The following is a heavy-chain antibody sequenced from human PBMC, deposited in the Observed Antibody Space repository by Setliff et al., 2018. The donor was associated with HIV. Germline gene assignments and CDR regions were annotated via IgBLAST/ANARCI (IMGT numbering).Heavy chain of an antibody. Sequence: ASVKVSCKVSGSTLTELSMHWVRQAPGKGLEWMGWMNPNSGDTAYAQKFQGRVTMTRNTSITTAYMELSSLRSEDTAVYYCAGGGSGISAAGTGKTAFDIWGQGAMVTVSS. CDR3: AGGGSGISAAGTGKTAFDI. CDR1: GSTLTELS. CDR2: MNPNSGDT. J-gene: IGHJ3*02. V-gene: IGHV1-8*01. D-gene: IGHD6-13*01.